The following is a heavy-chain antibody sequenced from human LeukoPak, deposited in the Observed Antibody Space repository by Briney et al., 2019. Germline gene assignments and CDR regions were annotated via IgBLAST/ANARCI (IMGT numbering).Heavy chain of an antibody. Sequence: GGSLRLSCAVSGITLSNYGMSWVRQTPGKGLEWVAGISDSGGRTNYADSVKGRFTISRDNPKNTLYLQMNSLRAEDTAVYFCAKRGVVIRVILVGFHKEAQYLDSWGQGALVTVSS. CDR2: ISDSGGRT. D-gene: IGHD3-22*01. CDR1: GITLSNYG. CDR3: AKRGVVIRVILVGFHKEAQYLDS. J-gene: IGHJ4*02. V-gene: IGHV3-23*01.